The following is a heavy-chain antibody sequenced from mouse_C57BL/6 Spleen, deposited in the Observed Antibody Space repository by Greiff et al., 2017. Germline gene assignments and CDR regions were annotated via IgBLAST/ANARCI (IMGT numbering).Heavy chain of an antibody. D-gene: IGHD2-1*01. CDR1: GYTFTSYW. Sequence: QVQLQQPGAELVKPGASVKLSCKASGYTFTSYWMQWVKQRPGQGLEWIGEIDPSDSYTNYNQKFKGKATLTVDTSSSTAYMQLSSLTSEDSAVYYWARWGNYGDYYARDYWGQGTSVTVSS. CDR3: ARWGNYGDYYARDY. V-gene: IGHV1-50*01. CDR2: IDPSDSYT. J-gene: IGHJ4*01.